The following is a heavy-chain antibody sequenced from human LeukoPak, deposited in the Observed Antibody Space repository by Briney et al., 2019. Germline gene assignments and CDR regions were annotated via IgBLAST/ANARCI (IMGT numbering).Heavy chain of an antibody. J-gene: IGHJ5*02. CDR2: ISGSGGST. V-gene: IGHV3-23*01. Sequence: PGGSLRLSCAASGFTFSSYAMSWVRQAPGKGLEWVSAISGSGGSTYYADSVKGRFTISRDNSKNTLYLQMNSLRAEDTAVYYCAKDEAPHYYYGSGSGNWFDPWGQGTLVTVSS. CDR1: GFTFSSYA. CDR3: AKDEAPHYYYGSGSGNWFDP. D-gene: IGHD3-10*01.